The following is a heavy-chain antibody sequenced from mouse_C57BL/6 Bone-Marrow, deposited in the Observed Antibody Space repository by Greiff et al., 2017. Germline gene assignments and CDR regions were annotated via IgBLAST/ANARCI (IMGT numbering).Heavy chain of an antibody. CDR3: ARDWDYFDY. V-gene: IGHV1-80*01. CDR1: GYAFSTYW. CDR2: IYPGDGDT. J-gene: IGHJ2*01. Sequence: QVQLKESGAELVKPGASVKISCKVSGYAFSTYWMNWVKQRPGKGLEWIGQIYPGDGDTNYNGKFKGKATLTADKSSSTAYMQLSSVTYEDSAVYFCARDWDYFDYWGQGITLTVSS. D-gene: IGHD4-1*01.